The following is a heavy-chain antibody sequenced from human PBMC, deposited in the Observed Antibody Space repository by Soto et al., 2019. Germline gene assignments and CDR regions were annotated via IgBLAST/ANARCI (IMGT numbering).Heavy chain of an antibody. J-gene: IGHJ6*02. CDR3: ARAVVFVQERVDYYYGMDV. CDR1: GFTFSSYD. V-gene: IGHV3-13*01. CDR2: IGTAGDT. D-gene: IGHD3-3*01. Sequence: EVQLVESGGGLVQPGGSLRLSCAASGFTFSSYDMHWVRQATGKGLEWVSAIGTAGDTYYPGSVKGRFTISRENAKNSLYXQMNSLRAEDTAVYYCARAVVFVQERVDYYYGMDVWGQGTTVTVSS.